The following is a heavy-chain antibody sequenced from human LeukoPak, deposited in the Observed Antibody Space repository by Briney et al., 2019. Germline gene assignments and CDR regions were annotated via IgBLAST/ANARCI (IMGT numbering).Heavy chain of an antibody. Sequence: NPGGSLRLSCAASGFTLSSHGMHWVRQAPGKGLEWVSSISSSSSYIYYADSVKGRFTISRDNAKNSLYLQMNSLRAEDTAVYYCAGSQVGPYDSSGYCDYWGQGTLVTVSS. CDR3: AGSQVGPYDSSGYCDY. J-gene: IGHJ4*02. CDR1: GFTLSSHG. V-gene: IGHV3-21*01. CDR2: ISSSSSYI. D-gene: IGHD3-22*01.